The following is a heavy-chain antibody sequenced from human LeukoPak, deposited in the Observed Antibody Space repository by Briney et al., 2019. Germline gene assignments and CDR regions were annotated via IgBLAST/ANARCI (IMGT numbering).Heavy chain of an antibody. J-gene: IGHJ5*02. V-gene: IGHV4-59*01. CDR1: GGSISSYY. CDR3: ARGGRDCSGGSCYFNNWFDP. Sequence: PSETLSLTCTVSGGSISSYYWSWIRQPPGKGLEWIGYIYYSGSTNYNPSLKSRVTISVDTSKNQFSLKLSSVTAADTAVYYCARGGRDCSGGSCYFNNWFDPWGQGTLVTVSS. D-gene: IGHD2-15*01. CDR2: IYYSGST.